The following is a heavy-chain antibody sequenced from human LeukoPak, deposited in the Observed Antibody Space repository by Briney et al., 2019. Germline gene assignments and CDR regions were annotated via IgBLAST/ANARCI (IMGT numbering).Heavy chain of an antibody. V-gene: IGHV3-74*01. CDR1: GFTFSSYW. CDR2: NASDGSST. J-gene: IGHJ4*02. CDR3: ARGRPHGNDY. D-gene: IGHD4-23*01. Sequence: TGGSLRLSCAASGFTFSSYWMNWVRQAPGKGLVWVSRNASDGSSTTYADSVKGRFSISRDNAKNTLYLQMNSLRVEDTAVYYCARGRPHGNDYWGQGTLVTVSS.